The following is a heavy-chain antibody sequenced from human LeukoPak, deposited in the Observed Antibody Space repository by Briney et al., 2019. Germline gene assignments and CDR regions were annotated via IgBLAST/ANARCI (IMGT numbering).Heavy chain of an antibody. V-gene: IGHV3-7*01. Sequence: PGGSLRLSCAASGFTFSNYWRQWVRQAPGKGLEWVANINQDGSAKYYVDSVKGRFTISKDSAKNSLYLQMNSLRVDDTAVYYCTRGDPDFWGQGTLVTVSS. CDR2: INQDGSAK. CDR3: TRGDPDF. J-gene: IGHJ4*02. D-gene: IGHD3-3*01. CDR1: GFTFSNYW.